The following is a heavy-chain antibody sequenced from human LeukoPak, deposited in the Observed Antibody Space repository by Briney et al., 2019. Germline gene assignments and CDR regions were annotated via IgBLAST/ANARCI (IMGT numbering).Heavy chain of an antibody. CDR1: GFTFSSYA. D-gene: IGHD6-13*01. CDR2: ISSSGGGT. V-gene: IGHV3-64D*06. Sequence: GGSLRLSCSASGFTFSSYAMHWVRQAPGKGLEYVSAISSSGGGTYYADSVKGRFTISRDNSKNALYLQMSSLRAEDTAVYYCVKYSNSCYDPWGQGTLVTVSS. CDR3: VKYSNSCYDP. J-gene: IGHJ5*02.